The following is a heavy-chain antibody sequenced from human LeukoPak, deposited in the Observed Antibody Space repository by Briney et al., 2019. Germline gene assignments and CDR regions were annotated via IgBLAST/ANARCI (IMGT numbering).Heavy chain of an antibody. CDR3: AREVRRWLAHFFDY. V-gene: IGHV4-39*07. CDR2: INHSGST. CDR1: GGSISSSSYY. D-gene: IGHD6-19*01. J-gene: IGHJ4*02. Sequence: SETLSLTCTVSGGSISSSSYYWSWIRQPPGKGLEWIGEINHSGSTNYNPSLKSRVTISVDTSKNQFSLKLSSVTAADTTVYYCAREVRRWLAHFFDYWGQGTLVTVSS.